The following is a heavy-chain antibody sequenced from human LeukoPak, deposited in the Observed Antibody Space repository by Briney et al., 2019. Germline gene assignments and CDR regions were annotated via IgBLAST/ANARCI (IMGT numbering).Heavy chain of an antibody. D-gene: IGHD1-7*01. V-gene: IGHV3-23*01. Sequence: GGSLRLSCAASGFTFSSYAMNWVRQAPGKGLEWVSAISGSGGSTDYADSVKGRFTISRDNAKNALYLQMNSLRAEDTAVYYCGREIPGGTTSLDCWGQGTVVTVSS. CDR3: GREIPGGTTSLDC. J-gene: IGHJ4*02. CDR1: GFTFSSYA. CDR2: ISGSGGST.